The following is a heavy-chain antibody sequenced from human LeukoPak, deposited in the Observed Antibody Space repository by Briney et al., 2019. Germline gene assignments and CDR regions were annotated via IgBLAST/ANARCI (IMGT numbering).Heavy chain of an antibody. CDR2: VFHSGTT. V-gene: IGHV4-39*01. J-gene: IGHJ4*02. D-gene: IGHD4-17*01. CDR3: ARRDYSGDHPVLDY. Sequence: SETLSLTCTVSGGSISGSRSYWSWIRQPPGQGLEWIGSVFHSGTTYYNPSLKSRLTISVDTSKNQFSLKVSSVTAADTAVYYCARRDYSGDHPVLDYWGQGTLVTVSS. CDR1: GGSISGSRSY.